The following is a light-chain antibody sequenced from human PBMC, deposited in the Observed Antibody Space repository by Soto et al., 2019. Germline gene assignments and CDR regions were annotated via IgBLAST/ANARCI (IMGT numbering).Light chain of an antibody. V-gene: IGLV2-14*01. J-gene: IGLJ1*01. CDR1: SSDVGVYNY. CDR2: DVS. CDR3: CSYTSRSTHYV. Sequence: QSVLTQPASVSGSPGQSVTISCTGTSSDVGVYNYVSWYQQHPGKAPKLMIYDVSNRPSGVSNRFSGSKSGNTASLTISGLQDEDEADYYCCSYTSRSTHYVFGTGTKVTVL.